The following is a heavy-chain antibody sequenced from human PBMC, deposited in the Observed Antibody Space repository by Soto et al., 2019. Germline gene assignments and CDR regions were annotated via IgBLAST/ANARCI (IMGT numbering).Heavy chain of an antibody. V-gene: IGHV4-59*01. Sequence: QVQLQESGPGLVKPSETLSRTCSVSGGSMRSYYWSWIRQPPGKGLEWIGYIYNSGGTNYNPSLQSLVTISVDTAKNQVSLKLSSVTAADTAVYYCATNYYDSTSYYYYAFDIWGQGTMVTVSS. D-gene: IGHD3-22*01. J-gene: IGHJ3*02. CDR3: ATNYYDSTSYYYYAFDI. CDR1: GGSMRSYY. CDR2: IYNSGGT.